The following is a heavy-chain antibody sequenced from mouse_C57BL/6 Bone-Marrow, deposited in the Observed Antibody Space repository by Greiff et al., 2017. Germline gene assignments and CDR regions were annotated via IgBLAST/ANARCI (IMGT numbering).Heavy chain of an antibody. J-gene: IGHJ3*01. Sequence: EVKLMESGGDLVKPGGSLKLSCAASGFTFSSYGMSWVRQTPDKRLEWVATISSGGSYTYYPDSVKGRFTISRDNAKNTLYLQMSSLKSEDTAMYYCARQDPGRFAYWGQGTLVTVSA. CDR3: ARQDPGRFAY. CDR2: ISSGGSYT. V-gene: IGHV5-6*01. CDR1: GFTFSSYG.